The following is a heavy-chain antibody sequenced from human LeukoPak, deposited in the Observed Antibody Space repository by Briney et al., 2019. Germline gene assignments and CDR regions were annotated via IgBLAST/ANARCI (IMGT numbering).Heavy chain of an antibody. V-gene: IGHV1-2*02. CDR2: INPNSGGT. J-gene: IGHJ3*02. CDR3: ARDGAFDI. Sequence: GASVKVSCKASGGTFSSYAISWVRQAPGQGLEWMGWINPNSGGTNYAQKFQGRVTMTRDTSISTAYMELSRLRSDDTAVYYCARDGAFDIWGQGTMVTVSS. CDR1: GGTFSSYA.